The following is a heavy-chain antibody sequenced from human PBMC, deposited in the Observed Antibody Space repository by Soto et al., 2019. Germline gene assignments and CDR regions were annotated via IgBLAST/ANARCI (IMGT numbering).Heavy chain of an antibody. D-gene: IGHD3-10*01. CDR3: AKEGYGTMVRGVIILYYYYMDV. CDR2: ISYDGSNK. Sequence: GGSLRLSCAASGFTFSSYGMHWVRQAPGKGLEWVAVISYDGSNKYYADSVKGRFTISRDNSKNTLYLQMNSLRAEDTAVYYCAKEGYGTMVRGVIILYYYYMDVWGKGTTVTVSS. V-gene: IGHV3-30*18. J-gene: IGHJ6*03. CDR1: GFTFSSYG.